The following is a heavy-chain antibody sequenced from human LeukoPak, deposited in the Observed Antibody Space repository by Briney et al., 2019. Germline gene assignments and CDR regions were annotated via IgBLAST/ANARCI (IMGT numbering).Heavy chain of an antibody. CDR1: GSTFSSYA. CDR3: ASHYDILTGYSDY. V-gene: IGHV1-69*04. J-gene: IGHJ4*02. D-gene: IGHD3-9*01. CDR2: IIPILGIA. Sequence: SVKVSCKASGSTFSSYAISWVRKAPGQGLEWMGRIIPILGIANYAQKFQGRVTITADKSTSTAYMELSSLRSEDTAVYYCASHYDILTGYSDYWGQGTLVTVSS.